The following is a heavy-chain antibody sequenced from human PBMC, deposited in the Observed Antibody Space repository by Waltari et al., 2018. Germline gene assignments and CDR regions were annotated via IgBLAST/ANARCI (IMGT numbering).Heavy chain of an antibody. D-gene: IGHD3-10*01. CDR1: GFTFSSCT. J-gene: IGHJ5*02. V-gene: IGHV3-21*01. Sequence: EVQLVESGGGLVKPGRSLRLSCAASGFTFSSCTMNWVRQSPGKGLEWVSSISSSSTYISYADSVKGRFTISRDDAENSLYLQMDSLRAEDTAVYYCTRDLYGSGGDWFDPWGQGTLVTVSS. CDR2: ISSSSTYI. CDR3: TRDLYGSGGDWFDP.